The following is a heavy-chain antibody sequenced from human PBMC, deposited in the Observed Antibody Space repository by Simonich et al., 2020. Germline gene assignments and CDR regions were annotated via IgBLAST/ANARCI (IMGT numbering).Heavy chain of an antibody. CDR3: ARNRLDY. V-gene: IGHV3-74*01. Sequence: EVQLVEAGGGFVKPGGSMRLSCAASGLTFSSYWMHWVRQAPEKGRGWVARINSDGSRTSDSDAVKGRFTISRDNAKNTLYLQMNSLGAEDTAVYYCARNRLDYWGQGTLVTVSS. CDR2: INSDGSRT. J-gene: IGHJ4*02. CDR1: GLTFSSYW.